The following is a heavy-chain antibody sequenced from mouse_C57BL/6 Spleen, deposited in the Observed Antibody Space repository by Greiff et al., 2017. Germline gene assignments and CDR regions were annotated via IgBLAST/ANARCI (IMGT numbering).Heavy chain of an antibody. D-gene: IGHD2-5*01. CDR2: ISGGGGNT. Sequence: EVKVEESGGGLVKPGGSLKLSCAASGFTFSSYTMSWVRQTPEKRLEWVATISGGGGNTYYPDSVKGRFTISRDNAKNTLYLQMSSLRSEDTAVYYCARPYSNYGYWYFDVWGTGTTVTVSS. J-gene: IGHJ1*03. CDR3: ARPYSNYGYWYFDV. CDR1: GFTFSSYT. V-gene: IGHV5-9*04.